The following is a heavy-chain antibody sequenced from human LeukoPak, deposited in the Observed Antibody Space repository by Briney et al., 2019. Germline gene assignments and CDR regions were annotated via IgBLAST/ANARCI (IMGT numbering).Heavy chain of an antibody. D-gene: IGHD3-10*01. Sequence: GGSLRLSCTASGFTFGDYAMHWVRQAPGKGLEWVAGISYDGSNKYYADSVKGRFTISRDNSKNTPYLQMNSLRAEDTAVYYCAKSGVLLWFGEFKVYFDYWGQGTLVTVSS. CDR2: ISYDGSNK. CDR3: AKSGVLLWFGEFKVYFDY. J-gene: IGHJ4*02. V-gene: IGHV3-30-3*02. CDR1: GFTFGDYA.